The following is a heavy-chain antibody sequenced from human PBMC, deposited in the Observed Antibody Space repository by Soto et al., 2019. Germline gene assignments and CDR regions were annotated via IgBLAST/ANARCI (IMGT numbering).Heavy chain of an antibody. J-gene: IGHJ3*02. D-gene: IGHD3-9*01. CDR1: GGTFSSYA. CDR2: IIPIFGTA. CDR3: ARDLGIYDILTGRPIDAFDI. V-gene: IGHV1-69*13. Sequence: SVKVSCKASGGTFSSYAISWVRQAPGQGLEWMGGIIPIFGTANYAQKFQGRVTITADESTSTAYMELSSLRSEDTAVYYCARDLGIYDILTGRPIDAFDIWGQGIMVTVSS.